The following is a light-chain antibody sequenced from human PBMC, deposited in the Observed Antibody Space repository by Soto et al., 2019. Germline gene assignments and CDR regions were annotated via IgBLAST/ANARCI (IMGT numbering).Light chain of an antibody. CDR1: NSNIGAAYG. CDR3: QSYDSSLSAVV. Sequence: QSVLTQPPSVSGAPGQRVTISCTGSNSNIGAAYGVHWYQQLPGTAPKLLIYGNINRPSGVPDRFSGSKSGTSASLAITGLQAEDEADYYCQSYDSSLSAVVFGGGTKLTVL. CDR2: GNI. J-gene: IGLJ2*01. V-gene: IGLV1-40*01.